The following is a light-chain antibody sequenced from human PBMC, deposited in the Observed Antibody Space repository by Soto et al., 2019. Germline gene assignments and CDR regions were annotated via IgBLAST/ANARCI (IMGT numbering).Light chain of an antibody. CDR1: SSNIGAGYD. J-gene: IGLJ1*01. Sequence: QSVLTQPPSVSGAPGQRVTISGTGSSSNIGAGYDVHWYQQLPGTAPKLLIYGNSNRPSGVPDRFSGSKSGTSASLAIPVLQAEDEADYYCQSYDSSLPYYVFGTGTKVTVL. CDR3: QSYDSSLPYYV. CDR2: GNS. V-gene: IGLV1-40*01.